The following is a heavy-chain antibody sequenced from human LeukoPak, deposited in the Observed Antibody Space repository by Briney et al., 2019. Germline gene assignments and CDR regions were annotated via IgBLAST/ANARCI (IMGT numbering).Heavy chain of an antibody. V-gene: IGHV4-34*01. D-gene: IGHD3-9*01. CDR1: GGSFSGYF. Sequence: SETLSLTCAVYGGSFSGYFWSWIRQPPGKGLEWIGEINHSGITNYNPSLKSRLIISVDTSKNRFSLNLRSVTAADTAAYYCAREGYYDILTGYYHNWFDPWGQGTLVTVSS. J-gene: IGHJ5*02. CDR3: AREGYYDILTGYYHNWFDP. CDR2: INHSGIT.